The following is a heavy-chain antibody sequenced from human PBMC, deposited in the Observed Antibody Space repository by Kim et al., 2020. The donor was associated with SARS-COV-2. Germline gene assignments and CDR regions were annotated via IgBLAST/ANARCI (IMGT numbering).Heavy chain of an antibody. CDR2: INIGGTT. Sequence: SETLSLTCAVYGGSFRGYNWTWIRQPPGKGLEWVGEINIGGTTNYNASLKSRITISVDTPKNQFSLKLSSVTAADTAVYYCARSRVWGTYGYVGRETRASFSYYYGLDVWGHGTTVTVSS. CDR1: GGSFRGYN. D-gene: IGHD3-16*01. V-gene: IGHV4-34*01. CDR3: ARSRVWGTYGYVGRETRASFSYYYGLDV. J-gene: IGHJ6*02.